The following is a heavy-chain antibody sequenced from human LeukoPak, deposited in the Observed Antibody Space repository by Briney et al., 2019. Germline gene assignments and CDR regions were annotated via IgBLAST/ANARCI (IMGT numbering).Heavy chain of an antibody. Sequence: GGSLRLSCSCAASVFSFSNAWVTWVRQAPGKGLEWVSYISHRVSDVQYADSVKGRFTISRDNARNSLYLQMNGLRAEDTAVYYCAKDILAAGLFFDYWGLGTLVTVSS. D-gene: IGHD6-13*01. CDR1: VFSFSNAW. CDR2: ISHRVSDV. CDR3: AKDILAAGLFFDY. V-gene: IGHV3-11*01. J-gene: IGHJ4*02.